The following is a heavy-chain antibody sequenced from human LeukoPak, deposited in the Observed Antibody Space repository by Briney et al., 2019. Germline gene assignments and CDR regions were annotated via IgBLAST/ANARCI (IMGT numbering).Heavy chain of an antibody. Sequence: GGSLRLSCAASGFTFSSYGMHWVRQAPGKGLEWVAVISYDGSSKYYADSVKGRFTISRDNSKNTLYLQMNSLRAEDTAVYYCAKQVGSAGSDAFDIWGQGTMVTVSS. CDR1: GFTFSSYG. CDR3: AKQVGSAGSDAFDI. CDR2: ISYDGSSK. D-gene: IGHD6-13*01. V-gene: IGHV3-30*18. J-gene: IGHJ3*02.